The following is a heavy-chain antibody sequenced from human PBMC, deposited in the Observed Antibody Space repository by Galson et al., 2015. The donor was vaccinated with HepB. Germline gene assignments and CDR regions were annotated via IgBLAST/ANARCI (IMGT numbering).Heavy chain of an antibody. J-gene: IGHJ4*02. D-gene: IGHD3-3*01. CDR2: IKRKSDGGTT. Sequence: LRLSCAASGFTFSNTWMSWVRQTPGKGLEWVGRIKRKSDGGTTDYAAPVKGRFTISRDDSKNTLFLQMNSLKTEDTAVYYCTTHDDFWSGYYGNFDYWGQGTLVTVSS. CDR1: GFTFSNTW. V-gene: IGHV3-15*01. CDR3: TTHDDFWSGYYGNFDY.